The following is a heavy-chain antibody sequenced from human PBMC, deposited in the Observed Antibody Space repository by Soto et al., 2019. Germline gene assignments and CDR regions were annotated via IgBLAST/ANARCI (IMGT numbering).Heavy chain of an antibody. D-gene: IGHD3-3*01. CDR3: ARHREESLEWFGGNAFDM. J-gene: IGHJ3*02. V-gene: IGHV4-39*01. CDR1: VVSISSSSYY. Sequence: PSETLSLTCTFSVVSISSSSYYCGWIRQPPWKGLEWIGSIYYSGSTYYNPSLKSRVTISVDTSKNQFSLKLSSVTAADTAVYYCARHREESLEWFGGNAFDMLGQGTLDTVSS. CDR2: IYYSGST.